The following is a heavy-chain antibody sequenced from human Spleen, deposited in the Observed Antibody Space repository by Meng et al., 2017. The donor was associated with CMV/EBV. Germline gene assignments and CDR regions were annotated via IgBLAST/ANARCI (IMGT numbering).Heavy chain of an antibody. CDR3: AKERGRGANYYGMDV. D-gene: IGHD3-10*01. V-gene: IGHV3-20*04. CDR2: INWNGGTT. J-gene: IGHJ6*02. Sequence: GESLKISCTTSGFTFEDYGLSWVRQAPGRGLEWVSGINWNGGTTGYAESVKGRFTISRDNAKNSLYLQMNSLRAEDTAVYYCAKERGRGANYYGMDVWGQGTTVTVS. CDR1: GFTFEDYG.